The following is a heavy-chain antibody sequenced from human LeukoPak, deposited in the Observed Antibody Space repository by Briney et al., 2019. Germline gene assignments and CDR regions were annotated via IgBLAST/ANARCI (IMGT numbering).Heavy chain of an antibody. CDR1: GGSISSYY. CDR2: IYYSGST. CDR3: AGASQYSSGWYYFDY. D-gene: IGHD6-19*01. J-gene: IGHJ4*02. Sequence: PSETLSLTCTVSGGSISSYYWSWIRQPPGKGLEWIGYIYYSGSTNYNPSLKSRVTISVDTSKNQFSLKLSSVTAADTAVYYCAGASQYSSGWYYFDYWGQGTLVTVSS. V-gene: IGHV4-59*01.